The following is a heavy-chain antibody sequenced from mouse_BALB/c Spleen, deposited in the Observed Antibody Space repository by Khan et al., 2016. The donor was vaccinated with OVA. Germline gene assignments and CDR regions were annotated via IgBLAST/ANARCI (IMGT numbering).Heavy chain of an antibody. D-gene: IGHD1-1*01. J-gene: IGHJ4*01. V-gene: IGHV5-6*01. Sequence: VELVESGGDLVKPGGSLKLSCAASGFTFSTYGMSWVRQTPDKRLEWVAIISTSGSYTYYPDSVKGRFTISRDNAKNTLYLQMSSLKSEDTAMYYCARCLYGSSYDYYAMDYWGQGTSVTVSS. CDR2: ISTSGSYT. CDR3: ARCLYGSSYDYYAMDY. CDR1: GFTFSTYG.